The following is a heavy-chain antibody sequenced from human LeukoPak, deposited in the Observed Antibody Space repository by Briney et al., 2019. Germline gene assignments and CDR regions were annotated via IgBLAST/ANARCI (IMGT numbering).Heavy chain of an antibody. CDR3: ARLSSSWYGDY. J-gene: IGHJ4*02. CDR2: IYPGDSDT. CDR1: GYTFASYW. V-gene: IGHV5-51*01. D-gene: IGHD6-13*01. Sequence: GESLKISCKGSGYTFASYWIGWVRQMPGKGLELMGIIYPGDSDTTYSPSFQGQVTISADKSISTTYLQWSSLQASDTAMYYCARLSSSWYGDYWGQGTLVTVSS.